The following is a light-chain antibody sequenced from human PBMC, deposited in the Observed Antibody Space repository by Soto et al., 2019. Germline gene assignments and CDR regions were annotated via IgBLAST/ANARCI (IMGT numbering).Light chain of an antibody. V-gene: IGKV3-20*01. CDR1: QSVSSSY. J-gene: IGKJ1*01. CDR3: QQYGSSRWT. CDR2: GAS. Sequence: EIVLTXSPGTLSLSPGERATLSCRASQSVSSSYLAWYQQKPGQAPRLLIYGASSRATGIPDRFSGSGSGTDFTLTISRLEPEDFAVYYCQQYGSSRWTFGQGTKVDIK.